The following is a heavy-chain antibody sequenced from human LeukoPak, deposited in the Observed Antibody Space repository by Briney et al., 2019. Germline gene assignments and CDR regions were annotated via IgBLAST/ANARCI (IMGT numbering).Heavy chain of an antibody. V-gene: IGHV3-48*01. CDR2: ISSGSTTI. Sequence: GGSLRLSCAASGFTFSTYSMNWIRQAPGKGLEWVSYISSGSTTIFYTDSVKGRFTISRDNAKDSLYLQMNSLRAEDTAVYYCAKDLYGDSYGDGYWGQGTLVTVSS. CDR1: GFTFSTYS. D-gene: IGHD4-17*01. CDR3: AKDLYGDSYGDGY. J-gene: IGHJ4*02.